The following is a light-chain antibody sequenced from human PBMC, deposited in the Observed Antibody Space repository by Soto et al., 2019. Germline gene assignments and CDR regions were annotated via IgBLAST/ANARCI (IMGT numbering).Light chain of an antibody. CDR3: CSYADSGLGV. Sequence: QSALTQPASVSGSPGQSITISCTGTSSDVGRYNLVSWYQQHPGKAPKLLIYEVSERPSGVSDRFSGSKSGSTASLTISGLQTEDEGNYYCCSYADSGLGVFGGGTKLTVL. J-gene: IGLJ3*02. CDR2: EVS. CDR1: SSDVGRYNL. V-gene: IGLV2-23*02.